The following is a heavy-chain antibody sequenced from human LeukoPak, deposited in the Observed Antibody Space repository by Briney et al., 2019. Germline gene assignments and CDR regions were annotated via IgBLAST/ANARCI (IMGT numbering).Heavy chain of an antibody. D-gene: IGHD4/OR15-4a*01. J-gene: IGHJ3*02. Sequence: TVKVSCKASGGTFSSYAISWVRQAPGQGLEWMGGIISIFGTANYAQKFQGRVTITADESQSTAYMELSSLRSEDTAVYYCAREANLRAFDIWGQGTMVTVSS. CDR1: GGTFSSYA. CDR2: IISIFGTA. V-gene: IGHV1-69*01. CDR3: AREANLRAFDI.